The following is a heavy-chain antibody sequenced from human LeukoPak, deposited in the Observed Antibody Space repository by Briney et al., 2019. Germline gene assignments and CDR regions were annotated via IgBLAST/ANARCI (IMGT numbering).Heavy chain of an antibody. D-gene: IGHD2-21*02. Sequence: GGSLRLSCAASGFTFSSYGMHWVRQAPGKGLEWVAVIWYDGSNKYYADSVKGRFTISRDNSKNTLYLQMNSLRAEDTAVYYCARDLAYCGGDCYFPPYYWGQGTLVTVSS. CDR2: IWYDGSNK. CDR3: ARDLAYCGGDCYFPPYY. J-gene: IGHJ4*02. V-gene: IGHV3-33*01. CDR1: GFTFSSYG.